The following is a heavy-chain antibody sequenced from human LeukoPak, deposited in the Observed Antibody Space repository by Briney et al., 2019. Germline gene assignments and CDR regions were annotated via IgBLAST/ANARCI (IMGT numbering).Heavy chain of an antibody. CDR2: ISANNGNT. D-gene: IGHD2-15*01. V-gene: IGHV1-18*01. CDR1: GYTFTNYG. CDR3: TRVVVGATNWFDP. Sequence: ASVKVSCKASGYTFTNYGISWVRQAPGQGLKWMGWISANNGNTNYAQKLQGRVTMTRDTSTSTVYMELRSLTSDDTAVYYCTRVVVGATNWFDPWGQGTLVTVS. J-gene: IGHJ5*02.